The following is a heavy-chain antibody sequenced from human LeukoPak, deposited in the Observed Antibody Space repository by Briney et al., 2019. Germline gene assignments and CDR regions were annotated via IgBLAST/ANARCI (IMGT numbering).Heavy chain of an antibody. Sequence: GGSLRLSCAASVSTLKTHWMTWFRQTPGKGLEWVASLKQDGSDKFYVDSVKGRFTISRDNAENSLYMQMNSLRAEDTAVYYCARETRGTVGSYWVRGTLVTVSS. CDR3: ARETRGTVGSY. CDR1: VSTLKTHW. V-gene: IGHV3-7*05. J-gene: IGHJ4*02. D-gene: IGHD4-23*01. CDR2: LKQDGSDK.